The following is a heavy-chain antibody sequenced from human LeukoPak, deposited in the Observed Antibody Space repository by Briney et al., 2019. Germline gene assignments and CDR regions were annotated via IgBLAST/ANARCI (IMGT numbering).Heavy chain of an antibody. CDR3: AKERLEYCSGGSCWLFDY. CDR1: GFTFSSYA. CDR2: ISYDGSNK. Sequence: GGSLRLSCAASGFTFSSYAMHWVRQAPGKGLEWVAVISYDGSNKYYADSVKGRFTISRDNSKNTLYLQMNSLRAEDTAVYYCAKERLEYCSGGSCWLFDYWGQGTLVTVSS. V-gene: IGHV3-30-3*01. J-gene: IGHJ4*02. D-gene: IGHD2-15*01.